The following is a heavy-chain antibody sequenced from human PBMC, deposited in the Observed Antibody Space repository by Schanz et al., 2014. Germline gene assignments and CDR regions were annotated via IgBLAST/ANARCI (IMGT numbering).Heavy chain of an antibody. CDR3: AKGRGFCDY. Sequence: QVHLVQSGAEVKKPGSSVKVSCKASGGTFSSDTFSWVRQAPGQGLEWVGRFIPILDIGNYAQQFQGRVTFTADKSTSTAYMELSSLRYEDTAVHYCAKGRGFCDYWGQGTLVTVSS. D-gene: IGHD3-10*01. J-gene: IGHJ4*02. V-gene: IGHV1-69*02. CDR2: FIPILDIG. CDR1: GGTFSSDT.